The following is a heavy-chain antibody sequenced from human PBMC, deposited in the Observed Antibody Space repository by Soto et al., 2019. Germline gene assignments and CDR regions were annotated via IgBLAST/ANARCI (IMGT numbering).Heavy chain of an antibody. D-gene: IGHD2-15*01. V-gene: IGHV3-23*01. J-gene: IGHJ6*02. CDR1: GFTFSTYA. CDR2: ISANGQGI. Sequence: GGSLRLSCAASGFTFSTYALSWVRQAPGKGLEWVSAISANGQGIYYADSVRGRFNISRDNSKNTIFLHLYSLRAEDTAVYYCASDPRGAVADYYYYCMDVWGQGTTGTVSS. CDR3: ASDPRGAVADYYYYCMDV.